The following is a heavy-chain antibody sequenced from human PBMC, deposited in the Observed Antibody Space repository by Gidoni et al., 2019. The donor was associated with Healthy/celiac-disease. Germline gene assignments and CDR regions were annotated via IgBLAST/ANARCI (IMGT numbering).Heavy chain of an antibody. CDR1: GFTFSSYS. J-gene: IGHJ4*02. D-gene: IGHD6-13*01. CDR2: ISSSSSYI. Sequence: EVQLVESGGGLVKPGGSLRLSCAASGFTFSSYSMNWVRQAPGKGLEWVSSISSSSSYIYYADSVKGRFTISRDNAKNSLYLQMNSLRAEDTAVYYCARELPYSSSWYYFDYWGQGTLVTVSS. CDR3: ARELPYSSSWYYFDY. V-gene: IGHV3-21*01.